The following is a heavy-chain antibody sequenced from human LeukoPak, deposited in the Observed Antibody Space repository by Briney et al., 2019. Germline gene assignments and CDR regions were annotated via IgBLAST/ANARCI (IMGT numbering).Heavy chain of an antibody. D-gene: IGHD5-18*01. CDR3: ATASPGRYSYCRFDY. CDR2: FDPEDGET. V-gene: IGHV1-24*01. J-gene: IGHJ4*02. CDR1: GYTLTELS. Sequence: GASVKVSCKVSGYTLTELSMHWVRQAPGKGLERMGGFDPEDGETIYAQQFQGRVTMTEDTSTATAYMELSSLRSEDSAVYDCATASPGRYSYCRFDYWGQGTLVTVSS.